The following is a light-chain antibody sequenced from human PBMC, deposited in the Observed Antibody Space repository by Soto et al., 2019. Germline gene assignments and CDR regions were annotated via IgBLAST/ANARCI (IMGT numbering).Light chain of an antibody. CDR2: DVS. CDR1: SSDVGGYNY. J-gene: IGLJ2*01. Sequence: QSALTQPASVSGSPGQSITISCTGTSSDVGGYNYISWYQQHPGKAPKFIIYDVSNRPSGVSNRFSGSRSGNTASLTISGLHAEDEDDYCCSSARSSSTVIFGGGTKLTVL. V-gene: IGLV2-14*01. CDR3: SSARSSSTVI.